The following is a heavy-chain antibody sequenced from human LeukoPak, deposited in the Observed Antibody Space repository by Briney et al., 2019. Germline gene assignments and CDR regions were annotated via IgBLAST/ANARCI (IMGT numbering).Heavy chain of an antibody. V-gene: IGHV4-34*01. CDR3: AGRRS. CDR1: GGSFSGYS. Sequence: PSETLSFTCVVYGGSFSGYSWSWIRQPPGKGLEWVGEINHSGGTNYNSSLKSRVTISVDTSKNQFSLNLSSVTAADTAVYYCAGRRSWGQGTLITVSS. J-gene: IGHJ4*02. CDR2: INHSGGT.